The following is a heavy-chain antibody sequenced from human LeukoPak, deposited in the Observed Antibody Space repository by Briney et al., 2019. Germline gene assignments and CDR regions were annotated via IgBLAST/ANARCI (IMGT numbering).Heavy chain of an antibody. D-gene: IGHD3-22*01. CDR2: IYWDDDK. CDR3: ALDSRYDRSVFFDY. CDR1: GFSLSTSGVG. Sequence: SGPTLVNPTQTLTLTCTFSGFSLSTSGVGVGWIRQPPGKALEWLSLIYWDDDKRYSPSLRGRLTITKDTSKNQVVLTMTNMDPVDTATYYCALDSRYDRSVFFDYWGQGTLVTVSS. V-gene: IGHV2-5*02. J-gene: IGHJ4*02.